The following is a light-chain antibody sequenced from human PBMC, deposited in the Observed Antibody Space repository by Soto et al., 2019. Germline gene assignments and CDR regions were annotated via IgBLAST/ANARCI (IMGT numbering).Light chain of an antibody. V-gene: IGLV2-14*01. Sequence: QSVLTQPASVSGSPGQSITISCTGTSYASWYQQHPGKAPKLMIYEVGNRPSGVSIRFSGSKSGNTASLTISGLQADDEADYYCSSYAHSSIYVFGTGTKVTVL. CDR3: SSYAHSSIYV. J-gene: IGLJ1*01. CDR1: SY. CDR2: EVG.